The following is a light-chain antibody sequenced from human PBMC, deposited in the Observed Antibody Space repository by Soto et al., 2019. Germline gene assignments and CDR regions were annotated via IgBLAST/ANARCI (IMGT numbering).Light chain of an antibody. J-gene: IGKJ2*01. CDR2: GAS. CDR1: QSVSSSF. CDR3: XXXXXSPYT. V-gene: IGKV3-20*01. Sequence: EIVLTQSPGTLSLSPGEGAXLSCRASQSVSSSFLAWYQQKPGQAPRLLIYGASSRATGIPDRFSGSGSGTDFTLTISXXEXXXXXXXXXXXXXXSPYTFGQGTKLEIK.